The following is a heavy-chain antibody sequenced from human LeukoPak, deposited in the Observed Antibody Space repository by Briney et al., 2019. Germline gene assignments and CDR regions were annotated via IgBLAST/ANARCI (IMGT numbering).Heavy chain of an antibody. CDR1: GGSISSYY. V-gene: IGHV4-59*01. CDR3: ARDYGDHTPRL. D-gene: IGHD4-17*01. CDR2: IYYSGST. Sequence: SETLSLTCTVSGGSISSYYWSWIRRPPGKGLEWIGYIYYSGSTNYNPSLKSRVTISVDTSKNQFSLKMSSVTAADTAVYYCARDYGDHTPRLWGQGTLVTVSS. J-gene: IGHJ4*02.